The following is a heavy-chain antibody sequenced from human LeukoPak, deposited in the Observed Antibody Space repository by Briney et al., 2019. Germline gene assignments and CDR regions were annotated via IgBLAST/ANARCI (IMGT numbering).Heavy chain of an antibody. V-gene: IGHV3-48*03. CDR3: ARGVVMDV. CDR2: ISSGSII. CDR1: GFTFSNYE. J-gene: IGHJ6*04. Sequence: GGSLRLSCAASGFTFSNYELNWVRQAPGKGLEWVSYISSGSIIYYADSVKGRFTISRDDAKNSLYLQMNSLRAEDTAVYYCARGVVMDVWGKGTTVTVSS. D-gene: IGHD2-15*01.